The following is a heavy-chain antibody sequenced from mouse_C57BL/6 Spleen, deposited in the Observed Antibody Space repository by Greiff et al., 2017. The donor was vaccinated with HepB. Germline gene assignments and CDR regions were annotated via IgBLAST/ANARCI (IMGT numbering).Heavy chain of an antibody. V-gene: IGHV1-82*01. Sequence: VQLQQSGPELVKPGASVKISCKASGYAFSSSWMNWVKQRPGKGLEWIGRIYPGDGDTNYNGKFKGKATLTADKSSSTAYMQLSSLTSEDSAVYFCARFYYDYGFDYWGQGTTLTVSS. CDR3: ARFYYDYGFDY. J-gene: IGHJ2*01. CDR1: GYAFSSSW. D-gene: IGHD2-4*01. CDR2: IYPGDGDT.